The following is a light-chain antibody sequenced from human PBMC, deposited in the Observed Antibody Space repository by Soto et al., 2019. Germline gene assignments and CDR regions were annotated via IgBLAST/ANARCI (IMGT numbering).Light chain of an antibody. V-gene: IGLV1-44*01. J-gene: IGLJ2*01. CDR1: SSNIGSNT. CDR3: AAWDDSLNGVV. CDR2: SNN. Sequence: QSVLTQPPSASGTPGQRVTISCSGSSSNIGSNTVNWYQQHPGSAPRLLIYSNNQRPSGVPDRFSGSKSGTSASLAISGLQSEDEADYYCAAWDDSLNGVVFGGGTEVTVL.